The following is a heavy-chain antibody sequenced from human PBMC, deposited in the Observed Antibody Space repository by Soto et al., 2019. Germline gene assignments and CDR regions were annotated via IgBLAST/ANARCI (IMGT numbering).Heavy chain of an antibody. CDR1: GCSISSSSYY. V-gene: IGHV4-39*01. Sequence: SETLSLTGRVSGCSISSSSYYWGWIRQPPGKGLEWIGSIYYSGSTYYNPSLKSRVTISVDTSKNQFSLKLSSVTAADTAVYYCARHDRTFDYWGQGTLVTVSS. CDR2: IYYSGST. CDR3: ARHDRTFDY. J-gene: IGHJ4*02.